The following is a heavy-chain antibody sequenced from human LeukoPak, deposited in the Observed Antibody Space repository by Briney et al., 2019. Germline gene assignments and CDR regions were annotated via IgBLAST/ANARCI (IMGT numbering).Heavy chain of an antibody. D-gene: IGHD5-18*01. CDR2: INPNSGDA. CDR3: ARVPSYGYNWFDP. J-gene: IGHJ5*02. CDR1: GYTFTGYF. Sequence: GASVKVSCKASGYTFTGYFMHWVRQAPGQGREWMGWINPNSGDANYAQKFQGRVTITTDESTSTAYMGLSSLRSEDTAVYYCARVPSYGYNWFDPWGQGTLVTVSS. V-gene: IGHV1-2*02.